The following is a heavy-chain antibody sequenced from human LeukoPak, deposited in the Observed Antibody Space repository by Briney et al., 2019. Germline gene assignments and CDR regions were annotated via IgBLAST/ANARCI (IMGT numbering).Heavy chain of an antibody. D-gene: IGHD2-15*01. CDR2: IRYDGSNI. Sequence: RPGGSLRLSCAASGFTFSNYGMQWVRQAPGKGLEWVAFIRYDGSNIFYADSVKGRSTISRDNSKSTLYLEMNSLRAEDTAVYYCAKDRSFGRSDGFDIWGQGTMVTVSS. CDR3: AKDRSFGRSDGFDI. CDR1: GFTFSNYG. V-gene: IGHV3-30*02. J-gene: IGHJ3*02.